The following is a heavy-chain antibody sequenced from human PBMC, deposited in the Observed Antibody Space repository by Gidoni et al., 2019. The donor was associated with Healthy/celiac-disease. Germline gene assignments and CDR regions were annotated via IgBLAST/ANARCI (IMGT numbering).Heavy chain of an antibody. Sequence: EVQLVESGGGLVQPGRSLRLSCTASGFTFGDYAMSWFRQAPGKGLGWVGFIRSKAYGGTTEYAASVKGRFTISRDDSKSIAYLQMNSLKTEDTAVYYCTREGQRVTRILGADFFDYWGQGTLVTVS. CDR1: GFTFGDYA. V-gene: IGHV3-49*03. CDR3: TREGQRVTRILGADFFDY. D-gene: IGHD2-21*02. J-gene: IGHJ4*02. CDR2: IRSKAYGGTT.